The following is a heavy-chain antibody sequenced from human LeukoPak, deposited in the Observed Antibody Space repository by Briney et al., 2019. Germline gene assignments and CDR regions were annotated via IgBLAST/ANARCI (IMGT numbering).Heavy chain of an antibody. V-gene: IGHV3-7*03. CDR1: GFTFSSHW. CDR2: IKQDGSEK. J-gene: IGHJ4*02. D-gene: IGHD2-21*02. Sequence: GGSLRLSCAASGFTFSSHWMSWVRQAPGKGLEWVANIKQDGSEKYYVDSVKGRLTISRDNAKNSLYLQMNSLRAEDTAVYYCARDHSRTYCGGDCYPDYWGQGTLVTVSS. CDR3: ARDHSRTYCGGDCYPDY.